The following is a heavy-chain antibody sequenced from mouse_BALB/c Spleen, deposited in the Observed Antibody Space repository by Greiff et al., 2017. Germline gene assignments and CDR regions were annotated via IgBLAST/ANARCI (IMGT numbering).Heavy chain of an antibody. CDR1: GFTFSSYT. Sequence: EVKVEESGGGLVQPGGSLKLSCAASGFTFSSYTMSWVRQTPEKRLEWVAYISNGGGSTYYPDTVKGRFTISRDNAKNTLYLQMSSLKSEDTAMYYCARQGRGDYYGSSPYWYFDVWGAGTTVTVSS. CDR3: ARQGRGDYYGSSPYWYFDV. J-gene: IGHJ1*01. V-gene: IGHV5-12-2*01. CDR2: ISNGGGST. D-gene: IGHD1-1*01.